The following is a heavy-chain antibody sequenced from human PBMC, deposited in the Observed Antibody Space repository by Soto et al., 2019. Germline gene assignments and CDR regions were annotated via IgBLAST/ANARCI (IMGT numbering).Heavy chain of an antibody. CDR2: IRYDGSNK. V-gene: IGHV3-30*02. D-gene: IGHD3-10*01. J-gene: IGHJ6*02. CDR1: GFTFSSYG. Sequence: GGTLRLSCVTSGFTFSSYGMHWVRQAPGKGLEWLAIIRYDGSNKYYGDSVKGRFTISRDNSSNTLYLEMNNLRAEDTDVYYCARDRTFYGSGSKGMDFWGQGTTVTVSS. CDR3: ARDRTFYGSGSKGMDF.